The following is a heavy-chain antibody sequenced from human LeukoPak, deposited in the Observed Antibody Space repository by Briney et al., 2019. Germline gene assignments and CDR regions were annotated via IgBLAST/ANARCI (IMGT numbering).Heavy chain of an antibody. CDR1: GFTFNDYA. V-gene: IGHV3-9*01. CDR3: AKDRTDTSGSESGFDS. D-gene: IGHD3-3*01. Sequence: GGSLRLSCAASGFTFNDYAMHWVRQAPGKGLEWVSGISWNSGFIGYADSVKGRFTISRDNAKNSLYLQMHSLIGEDTALYYCAKDRTDTSGSESGFDSWGQGTLVTVSS. J-gene: IGHJ4*02. CDR2: ISWNSGFI.